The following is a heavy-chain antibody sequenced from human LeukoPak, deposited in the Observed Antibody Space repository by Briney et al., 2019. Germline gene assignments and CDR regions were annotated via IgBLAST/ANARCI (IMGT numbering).Heavy chain of an antibody. CDR1: GFTFSSYD. CDR2: IGTAGDT. J-gene: IGHJ3*02. CDR3: ARESSGQLGDAFDI. Sequence: GGSLRLSCAASGFTFSSYDMHWVRQATGKGLEWVSAIGTAGDTYYPGSVKGRFTISRENAKNSLYLQMNSLRAGDTAVYYCARESSGQLGDAFDIWGQGTMVTVSS. V-gene: IGHV3-13*01. D-gene: IGHD6-13*01.